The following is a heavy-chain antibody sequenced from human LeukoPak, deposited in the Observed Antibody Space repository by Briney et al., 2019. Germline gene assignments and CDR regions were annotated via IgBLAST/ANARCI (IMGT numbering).Heavy chain of an antibody. CDR3: ARIPTNAVPAAHNGFDI. CDR1: GGSISNSNYY. Sequence: SETLSLTCTVSGGSISNSNYYWGWIRQPPGKGLEWIGNSYYSGSTYYHPSLRSRVTISVDTSKNQFSLKLSSVTAADTAVYYCARIPTNAVPAAHNGFDIWGQGTMLTVSS. D-gene: IGHD2-2*01. J-gene: IGHJ3*02. CDR2: SYYSGST. V-gene: IGHV4-39*01.